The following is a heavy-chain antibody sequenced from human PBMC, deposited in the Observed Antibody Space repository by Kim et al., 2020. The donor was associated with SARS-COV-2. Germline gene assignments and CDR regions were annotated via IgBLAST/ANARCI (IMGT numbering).Heavy chain of an antibody. V-gene: IGHV3-21*01. CDR3: ARGGYSHNLKYHYY. CDR2: ISSSTTDK. D-gene: IGHD5-12*01. J-gene: IGHJ6*01. Sequence: GGSLRLSCAASGFTFNTYTLNWVRQAPGKGLEWVSSISSSTTDKYNADSVKGRFTISRDNAKNSLYLQMNSLRAEDTAVYYCARGGYSHNLKYHYY. CDR1: GFTFNTYT.